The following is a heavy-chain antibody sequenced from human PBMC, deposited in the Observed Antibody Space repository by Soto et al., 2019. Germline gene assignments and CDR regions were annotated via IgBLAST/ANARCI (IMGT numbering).Heavy chain of an antibody. D-gene: IGHD3-10*01. Sequence: SETLSLTCTVSGGSINSGDYYCTWVLHPPGKGLEWIGNIFHSGSTYYTPSLQSRVTISLDTSKNHFSLKLSSVTPADTAVYYCARDRYYGSGTYYNFYSGMDVWGQGTTVTVSS. V-gene: IGHV4-30-4*01. CDR2: IFHSGST. CDR1: GGSINSGDYY. CDR3: ARDRYYGSGTYYNFYSGMDV. J-gene: IGHJ6*02.